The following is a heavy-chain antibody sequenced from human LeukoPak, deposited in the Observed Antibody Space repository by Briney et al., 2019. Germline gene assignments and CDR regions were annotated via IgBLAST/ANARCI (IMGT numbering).Heavy chain of an antibody. CDR1: GDSISSRNNY. D-gene: IGHD3-22*01. J-gene: IGHJ2*01. Sequence: SETLSLTCTVSGDSISSRNNYWAWLRQPQGKELEWIVSGYYSGRTYDNPALKSLITMSVDTTMNRFSLRQTSGTAAGTAFYYCATPLYHGQAVIVVVPTPHWYFDLWGRGTLVAVGS. CDR3: ATPLYHGQAVIVVVPTPHWYFDL. V-gene: IGHV4-39*01. CDR2: GYYSGRT.